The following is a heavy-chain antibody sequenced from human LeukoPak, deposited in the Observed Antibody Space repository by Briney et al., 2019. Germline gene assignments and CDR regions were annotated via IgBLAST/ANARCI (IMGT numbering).Heavy chain of an antibody. V-gene: IGHV3-74*01. CDR2: INSDGSST. J-gene: IGHJ4*02. CDR1: GFTFSSYW. CDR3: ALEMPTRTFDY. D-gene: IGHD1-1*01. Sequence: PGGSLRLSCAASGFTFSSYWMHWVRQAPGKGLVWVSRINSDGSSTSYADSVKGRFTISRDNAKNTLYLQMNSLRAEDTAVYYCALEMPTRTFDYWGQGTLVTVSS.